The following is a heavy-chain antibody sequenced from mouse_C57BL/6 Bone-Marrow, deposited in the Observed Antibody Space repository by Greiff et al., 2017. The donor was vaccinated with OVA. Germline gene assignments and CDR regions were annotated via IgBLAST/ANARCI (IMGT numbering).Heavy chain of an antibody. CDR2: ILPGSGST. D-gene: IGHD2-5*01. Sequence: QVQLQQSGAELMKPGASVKLSCKATGYTFTGYWIEWVKQRPGHGLEWIGEILPGSGSTNYNEKFKGKATFTADTSSNTAYMQLSSLTTEDSAIYYCAREPRGDLYSNYYFDYWGQGTTLTVSS. CDR1: GYTFTGYW. V-gene: IGHV1-9*01. CDR3: AREPRGDLYSNYYFDY. J-gene: IGHJ2*01.